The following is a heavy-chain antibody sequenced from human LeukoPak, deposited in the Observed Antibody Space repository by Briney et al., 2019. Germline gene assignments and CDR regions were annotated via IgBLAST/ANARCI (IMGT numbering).Heavy chain of an antibody. CDR2: ISSSSSYT. CDR3: ARIVRGVTKYYFDY. V-gene: IGHV3-11*06. Sequence: GGSLRLSCAASGFTFSDYYMSWIRQAPGKGLEWVSYISSSSSYTNYADSVKGRFTISRDNAKNSLYLQMNSLRDEDTAVYYCARIVRGVTKYYFDYWGQGTLVTVSS. CDR1: GFTFSDYY. J-gene: IGHJ4*02. D-gene: IGHD3-10*01.